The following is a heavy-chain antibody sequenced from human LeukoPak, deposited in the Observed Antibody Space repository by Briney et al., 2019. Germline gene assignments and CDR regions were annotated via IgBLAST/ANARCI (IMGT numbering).Heavy chain of an antibody. D-gene: IGHD5-24*01. V-gene: IGHV3-11*04. Sequence: GGSLRLSCAASGFTFSDYYMSWIRQAPGKGLEWASYISTGGSAIYYVDSVKGRFTVSRDNAKNSLYLQMNSLRAEDTAVYYCARDHGGPLSYWGQGTLVTVSS. J-gene: IGHJ4*02. CDR3: ARDHGGPLSY. CDR1: GFTFSDYY. CDR2: ISTGGSAI.